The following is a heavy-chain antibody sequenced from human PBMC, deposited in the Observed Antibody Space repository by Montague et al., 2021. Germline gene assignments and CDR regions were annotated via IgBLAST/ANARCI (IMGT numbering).Heavy chain of an antibody. J-gene: IGHJ3*02. D-gene: IGHD6-13*01. CDR3: ARNSASAAPGAFDI. CDR2: ITLGGSST. CDR1: GFSFSSYW. V-gene: IGHV3-74*01. Sequence: SLRLSCAASGFSFSSYWMHWVRQAPGKGLLWVSRITLGGSSTTFADSVKGRFTTSRDNAKATLYLQMNSLRVEDTAVYYCARNSASAAPGAFDIWGQGTMVTVSS.